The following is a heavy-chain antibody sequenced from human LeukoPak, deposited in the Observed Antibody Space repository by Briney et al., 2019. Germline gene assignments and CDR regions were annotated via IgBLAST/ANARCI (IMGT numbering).Heavy chain of an antibody. D-gene: IGHD1-26*01. CDR3: ARDGVGVQFDY. Sequence: PGGSLRLSCAASKFTFSDSYMTWIRQAPGKGLEWVSYITSSGFTIYSADSVKGRFSISRDNAKNSLYLQMNSLRAEDTAVYYCARDGVGVQFDYWGQGTLVTVSS. CDR2: ITSSGFTI. J-gene: IGHJ4*02. V-gene: IGHV3-11*04. CDR1: KFTFSDSY.